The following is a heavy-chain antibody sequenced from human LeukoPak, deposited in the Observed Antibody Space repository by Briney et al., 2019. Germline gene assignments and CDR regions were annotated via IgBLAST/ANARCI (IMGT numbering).Heavy chain of an antibody. D-gene: IGHD6-13*01. CDR1: GGSISSYY. CDR3: ARIPSGTSGYYYMDV. CDR2: IYYSGST. V-gene: IGHV4-59*01. J-gene: IGHJ6*03. Sequence: PSETLSLTFTVSGGSISSYYWSWIRQPPGKGLEWIGYIYYSGSTNYNPSLKSRVTISVDTSKNQFSLKLSSVTAADTAVYYCARIPSGTSGYYYMDVWGKGTTVTVSS.